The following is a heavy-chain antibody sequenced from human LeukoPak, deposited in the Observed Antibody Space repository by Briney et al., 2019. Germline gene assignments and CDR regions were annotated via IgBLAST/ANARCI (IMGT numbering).Heavy chain of an antibody. Sequence: GGSLRLSCTASGFTFGDYAMSWFRQALGKGLEWVGFIRSKAYGGTTEYAASVKGRFTISRDDSKSIAYLQMNSLKTEDTAVYYCTREGHDILTGYYMTIDYWGQGTLVTVSS. CDR3: TREGHDILTGYYMTIDY. CDR2: IRSKAYGGTT. CDR1: GFTFGDYA. V-gene: IGHV3-49*03. D-gene: IGHD3-9*01. J-gene: IGHJ4*02.